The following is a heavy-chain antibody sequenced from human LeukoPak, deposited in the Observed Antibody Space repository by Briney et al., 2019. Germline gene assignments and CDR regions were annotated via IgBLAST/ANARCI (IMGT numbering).Heavy chain of an antibody. D-gene: IGHD3-9*01. CDR1: GFTFSSYG. V-gene: IGHV3-33*01. Sequence: GGSLRLSCAASGFTFSSYGMHWVRQAPGKGLEWAAVIWYDGSNKYYADSVKGRFTISRDNSENTLYLQMNSLRAEDTAVYYCARDRYYDILTGYSGDYFDYWGRGTLVTVSS. CDR2: IWYDGSNK. J-gene: IGHJ4*02. CDR3: ARDRYYDILTGYSGDYFDY.